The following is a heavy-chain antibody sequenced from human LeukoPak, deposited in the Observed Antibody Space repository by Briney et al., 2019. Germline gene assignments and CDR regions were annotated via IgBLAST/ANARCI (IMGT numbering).Heavy chain of an antibody. V-gene: IGHV4-39*01. CDR2: IYNSGNT. CDR1: GGSISSSTYY. Sequence: SETLSLTCTVSGGSISSSTYYWGWIRQPPGKGLEWIGNIYNSGNTYYSPSLKSRVTISVDPSKNQFSLKLTSVTAADTAVYYCARAPGWTIAARPFDQWGHGTLVTVSS. J-gene: IGHJ4*01. CDR3: ARAPGWTIAARPFDQ. D-gene: IGHD6-25*01.